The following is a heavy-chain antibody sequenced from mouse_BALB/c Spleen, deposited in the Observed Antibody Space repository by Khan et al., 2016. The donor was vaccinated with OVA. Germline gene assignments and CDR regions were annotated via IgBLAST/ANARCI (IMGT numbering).Heavy chain of an antibody. V-gene: IGHV1-20*02. CDR2: INPHIGET. CDR1: GYSFTGYF. CDR3: ARIYGSDFDY. Sequence: VQLQQSGPELLKPWASVKISCKASGYSFTGYFMNWVMQSLGKSLEWIVRINPHIGETFYNQRFKGKATLTVDESSSTFLIEFQTLASEDSASYCLARIYGSDFDYWGQGTTLTVSS. D-gene: IGHD1-1*01. J-gene: IGHJ2*01.